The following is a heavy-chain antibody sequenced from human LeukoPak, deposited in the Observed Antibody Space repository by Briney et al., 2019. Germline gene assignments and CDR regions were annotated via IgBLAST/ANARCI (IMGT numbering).Heavy chain of an antibody. CDR2: ISSSDTT. D-gene: IGHD4-17*01. Sequence: GGSLRLSCAASGFTFSSYGMHWVRQAPGKGLEWDSYISSSDTTYYADSVKGRFTISRDNAKNSVFLQMNSLRAEDTAVYYCARGLYGDYVGVNNWFDPWGRGTLVTVSS. CDR1: GFTFSSYG. V-gene: IGHV3-48*04. J-gene: IGHJ5*02. CDR3: ARGLYGDYVGVNNWFDP.